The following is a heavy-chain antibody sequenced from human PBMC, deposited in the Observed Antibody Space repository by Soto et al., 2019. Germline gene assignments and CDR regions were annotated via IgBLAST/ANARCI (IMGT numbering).Heavy chain of an antibody. J-gene: IGHJ4*02. CDR2: IWYDGSNK. D-gene: IGHD6-19*01. CDR3: ARGHQQWLVYFDY. V-gene: IGHV3-33*01. Sequence: HPGGSLRLSCAAPGFSFGSYGMHWVRQAPGKGLEWVAVIWYDGSNKYYADSVKGRFTISRDNSKNTLYLQMNSLRAEDTAVYYCARGHQQWLVYFDYWGQGTLVTVSS. CDR1: GFSFGSYG.